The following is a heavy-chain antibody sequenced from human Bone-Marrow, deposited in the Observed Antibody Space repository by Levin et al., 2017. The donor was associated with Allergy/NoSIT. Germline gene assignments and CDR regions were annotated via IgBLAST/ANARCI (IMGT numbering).Heavy chain of an antibody. V-gene: IGHV3-43*01. CDR3: ARGWFGELLSH. J-gene: IGHJ4*02. CDR2: ISWDASTT. CDR1: GFTFNDYT. D-gene: IGHD3-10*01. Sequence: GGSLRLSCAASGFTFNDYTMHWVRQAPQRGLEWVSLISWDASTTYYADSVRGRFTISRDNSKNALYLQMNNLRAEDTAVYYCARGWFGELLSHWGQGTLVTVSS.